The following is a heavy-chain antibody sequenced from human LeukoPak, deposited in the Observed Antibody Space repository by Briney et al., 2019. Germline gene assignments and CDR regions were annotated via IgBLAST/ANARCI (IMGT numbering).Heavy chain of an antibody. Sequence: GASVNASCKASGYTFTSYGISWVRQAPGQGLEWMGWISAYNGNTNYAQKLQGRVTMTTDTSTSTAYMELRSLRSDDTAVYYCARERDYDILTGYYGYYYGMDVWGKGTTVTVSS. CDR1: GYTFTSYG. J-gene: IGHJ6*04. V-gene: IGHV1-18*04. D-gene: IGHD3-9*01. CDR3: ARERDYDILTGYYGYYYGMDV. CDR2: ISAYNGNT.